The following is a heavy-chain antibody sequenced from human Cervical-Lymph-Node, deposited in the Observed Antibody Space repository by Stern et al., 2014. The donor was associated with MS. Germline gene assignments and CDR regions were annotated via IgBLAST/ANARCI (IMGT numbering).Heavy chain of an antibody. J-gene: IGHJ6*01. CDR2: ITPIFGSA. CDR1: GDTFTDYA. Sequence: QMQLVQSGAEVKKPGSSVKVSCKASGDTFTDYAISWVRQAPGQGPEWIGGITPIFGSADYAQKFQGRLTITADRSTSTAYMDLSSLTSEDTAVYYCAREVGSLAMDVWGQGTTVIVSS. CDR3: AREVGSLAMDV. V-gene: IGHV1-69*06. D-gene: IGHD1-1*01.